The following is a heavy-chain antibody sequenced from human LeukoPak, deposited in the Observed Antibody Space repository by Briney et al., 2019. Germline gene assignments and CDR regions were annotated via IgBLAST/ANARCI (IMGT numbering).Heavy chain of an antibody. J-gene: IGHJ4*02. CDR2: IIPIFGTA. D-gene: IGHD2-21*02. Sequence: SVKVSCKASGGTFSSYAISWVRQAPGQGLEWMGGIIPIFGTANYAQKFQGRVTITANESTSTAYMELSSLRSEDTAVYYCARDQGYCGGDCYSTFDYWGQGTLVTVSS. CDR1: GGTFSSYA. V-gene: IGHV1-69*01. CDR3: ARDQGYCGGDCYSTFDY.